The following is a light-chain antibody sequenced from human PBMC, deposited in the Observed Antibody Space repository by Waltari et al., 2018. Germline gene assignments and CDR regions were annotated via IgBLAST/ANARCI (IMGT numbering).Light chain of an antibody. Sequence: DIQMTQSPSTLSASVGDRVIFSCRAGQSISTWLAWYQQKPVKAPKLLFYKASTLESGVPSRFSGSGSGTEFTLTISSLQPEDFATYYCQQYNSYSLLSFGGGTKVEIK. CDR2: KAS. CDR1: QSISTW. J-gene: IGKJ4*01. V-gene: IGKV1-5*03. CDR3: QQYNSYSLLS.